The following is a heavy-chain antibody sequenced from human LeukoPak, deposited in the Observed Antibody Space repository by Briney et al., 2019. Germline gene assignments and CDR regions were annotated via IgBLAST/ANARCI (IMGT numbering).Heavy chain of an antibody. V-gene: IGHV3-15*01. D-gene: IGHD5-12*01. CDR3: TTRVATTNDN. J-gene: IGHJ4*02. Sequence: PGGSLRLACVASGFNFSNTWMNWVRQAPGKGLEWVGRIKSKVDGETTDCAAPMRGRFTISRDDSKNTLYLQMDRLQIEDTALYYCTTRVATTNDNWGQGTLVTVSS. CDR2: IKSKVDGETT. CDR1: GFNFSNTW.